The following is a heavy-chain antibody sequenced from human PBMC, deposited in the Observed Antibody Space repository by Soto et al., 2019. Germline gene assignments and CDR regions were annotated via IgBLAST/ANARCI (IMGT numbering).Heavy chain of an antibody. Sequence: QVQLVESGGGVVQPGRSLRLSCAASGFTFSSYGMHWVRQAPGKGLEWVAVIWYDGSNKYYVDSVKGRFTISRDNSKNTLYLQMNSLRAEDTAVYYCARDLAGVPGDYWGQGTLVTVSS. J-gene: IGHJ4*02. CDR3: ARDLAGVPGDY. D-gene: IGHD2-2*01. CDR1: GFTFSSYG. CDR2: IWYDGSNK. V-gene: IGHV3-33*01.